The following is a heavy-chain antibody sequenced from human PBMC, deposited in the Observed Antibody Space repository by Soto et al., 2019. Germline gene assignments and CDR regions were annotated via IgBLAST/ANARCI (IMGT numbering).Heavy chain of an antibody. Sequence: SETLSLTCTVSGGSISSSSYYWGWIRQPPGKGLEWIGSIYYSGSTYYNPSLKSRVTISVDTSKNQFSLKLSSVTAADTAVYYCARLGYSSGWYFDYWGQGTLVTVSS. J-gene: IGHJ4*02. V-gene: IGHV4-39*01. D-gene: IGHD6-19*01. CDR2: IYYSGST. CDR1: GGSISSSSYY. CDR3: ARLGYSSGWYFDY.